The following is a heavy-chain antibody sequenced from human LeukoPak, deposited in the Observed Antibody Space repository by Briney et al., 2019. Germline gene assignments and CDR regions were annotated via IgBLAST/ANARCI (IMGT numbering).Heavy chain of an antibody. J-gene: IGHJ5*02. CDR2: ISGSGGST. CDR1: GFTFSSYA. V-gene: IGHV3-23*01. D-gene: IGHD4-23*01. Sequence: PGGSLRLSCAASGFTFSSYAMSWVRQAPGKGLEWVSAISGSGGSTYYADSVKGRFTISRDNSKNTLYLQMNSLRAEDTAVYYCATVFGGPVSRRFDPWGQGTLVTVSS. CDR3: ATVFGGPVSRRFDP.